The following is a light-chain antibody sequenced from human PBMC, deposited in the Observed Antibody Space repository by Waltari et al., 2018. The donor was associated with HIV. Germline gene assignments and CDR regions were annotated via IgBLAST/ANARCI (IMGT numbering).Light chain of an antibody. CDR2: GDT. CDR1: ASNLRAAFD. Sequence: SVLTQPPSVSGAPGQSVRISCSGNASNLRAAFDVHWYRQTPGTAPKLVIFGDTVRPSGITDRFSGSRSLNSVSLDISGLRAEDAGDYYCQSYDISLTGLWVFGGGTKLTVL. J-gene: IGLJ3*02. V-gene: IGLV1-40*01. CDR3: QSYDISLTGLWV.